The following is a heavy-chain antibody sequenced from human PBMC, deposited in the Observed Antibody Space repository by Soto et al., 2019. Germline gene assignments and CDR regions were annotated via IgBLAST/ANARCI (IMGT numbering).Heavy chain of an antibody. J-gene: IGHJ5*02. V-gene: IGHV3-23*01. Sequence: GGSLRLSCAASGFTFSSYAMSWVRQAPGKGLEWVSAISGSGGSTYYADSVRGRFTISRDNSKNTLYLQMNSLRAEDTAVYYCAKDPHSYYYDSSGYYRYNWFDPWGQGTLVT. CDR1: GFTFSSYA. D-gene: IGHD3-22*01. CDR3: AKDPHSYYYDSSGYYRYNWFDP. CDR2: ISGSGGST.